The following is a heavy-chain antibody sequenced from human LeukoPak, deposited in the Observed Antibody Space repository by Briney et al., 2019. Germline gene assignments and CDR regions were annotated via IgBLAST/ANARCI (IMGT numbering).Heavy chain of an antibody. Sequence: SVKVSCKAFGGTFSSYAISWVRQAPGQGLEWMGGIIPIFGTANYAQKFQGRVTITADKSTSTAYMELSSLRSEDTAVYYCARISIGVYGDYYYGMDVWGKGPTVTVSS. V-gene: IGHV1-69*06. CDR1: GGTFSSYA. CDR3: ARISIGVYGDYYYGMDV. J-gene: IGHJ6*04. CDR2: IIPIFGTA. D-gene: IGHD4-17*01.